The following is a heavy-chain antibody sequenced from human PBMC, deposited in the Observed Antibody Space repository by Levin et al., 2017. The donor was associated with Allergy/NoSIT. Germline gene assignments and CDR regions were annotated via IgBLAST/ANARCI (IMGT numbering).Heavy chain of an antibody. Sequence: AGESLKISCAASGFTFSSYAMHWVRQAPGKGLEWVAVISYGGTITHYVDSVKGRFTISRDNSENTLDLQMNSLRPEDTAVYYCATSPGGDYWGQGTLVTVSS. D-gene: IGHD2-2*01. CDR3: ATSPGGDY. J-gene: IGHJ4*02. CDR1: GFTFSSYA. CDR2: ISYGGTIT. V-gene: IGHV3-30-3*01.